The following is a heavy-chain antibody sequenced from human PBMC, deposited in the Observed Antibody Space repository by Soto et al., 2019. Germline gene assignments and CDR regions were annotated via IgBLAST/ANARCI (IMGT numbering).Heavy chain of an antibody. Sequence: PSETLSLTCAVYGGSFSGYYWSWIRQPPGKGLEWIGEINHSGSTNYNPSLKSRVTISVDTSKNQFSLKLSSVTAADTAVYYCARGPLIVATKNYYYYGMDVWGQGTTVTVSS. J-gene: IGHJ6*02. V-gene: IGHV4-34*01. D-gene: IGHD5-12*01. CDR1: GGSFSGYY. CDR2: INHSGST. CDR3: ARGPLIVATKNYYYYGMDV.